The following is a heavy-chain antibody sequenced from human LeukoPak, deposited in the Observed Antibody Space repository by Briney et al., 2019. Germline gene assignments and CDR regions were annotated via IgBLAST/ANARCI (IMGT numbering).Heavy chain of an antibody. CDR2: VGSSGAGT. Sequence: PGGSLRLSCVASGITFSSYAMTWVRQAPGKGLEWASSVGSSGAGTHYADSVKGRFTISRDNSKNTLYLQMNSLRAEDTAVYFCARNSADSCYSQIGLWGQGTLVTVSS. CDR1: GITFSSYA. V-gene: IGHV3-23*01. CDR3: ARNSADSCYSQIGL. J-gene: IGHJ4*02. D-gene: IGHD2-15*01.